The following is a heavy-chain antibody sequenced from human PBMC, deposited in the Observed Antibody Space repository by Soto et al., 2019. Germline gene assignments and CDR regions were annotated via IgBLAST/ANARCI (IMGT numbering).Heavy chain of an antibody. Sequence: HGESLKISCKGSGYSFTSYWIGWVRQMPGKGLEWMGIIYPGDSDTRYSPSFQGQVTISADKSISTAYLQWSSLKASDTAMYYCATGGTYYYDSSGYYFDYWGQGTLVTVSA. CDR1: GYSFTSYW. D-gene: IGHD3-22*01. CDR2: IYPGDSDT. J-gene: IGHJ4*02. V-gene: IGHV5-51*01. CDR3: ATGGTYYYDSSGYYFDY.